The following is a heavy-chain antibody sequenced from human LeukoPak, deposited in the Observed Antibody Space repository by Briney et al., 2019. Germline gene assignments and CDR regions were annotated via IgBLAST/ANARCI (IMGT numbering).Heavy chain of an antibody. V-gene: IGHV1-2*02. CDR1: GYTFTGHY. J-gene: IGHJ4*02. CDR2: INPNSGDT. Sequence: ASVKVSCKASGYTFTGHYMHWVRQAPRQGLEWMGWINPNSGDTTYAQNFQGRVTMTRDTSISTAYMELSRLTSDDTAVYYCARTPYSSGSYDYWGQGTLVTVSS. D-gene: IGHD6-19*01. CDR3: ARTPYSSGSYDY.